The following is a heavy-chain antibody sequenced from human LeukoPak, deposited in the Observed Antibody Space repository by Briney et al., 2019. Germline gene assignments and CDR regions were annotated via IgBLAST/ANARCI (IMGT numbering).Heavy chain of an antibody. CDR1: GFTFSSYG. V-gene: IGHV3-33*01. CDR3: AREEVGYTYAGSFQH. J-gene: IGHJ1*01. CDR2: IWYDGSNK. D-gene: IGHD5-24*01. Sequence: GGSLRLSCAASGFTFSSYGMQWVRQAPGKGLEWVAVIWYDGSNKYYADSVKGRFTISRDNSKNTLYLQMNSLRAEDTAVYYCAREEVGYTYAGSFQHWGQGTLVTVSS.